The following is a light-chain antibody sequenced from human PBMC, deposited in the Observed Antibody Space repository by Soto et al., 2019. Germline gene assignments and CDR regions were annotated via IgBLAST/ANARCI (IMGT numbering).Light chain of an antibody. J-gene: IGKJ4*01. CDR2: GAS. CDR3: QQLNKYPST. V-gene: IGKV1-9*01. CDR1: QGISSY. Sequence: IQLTQSPSSLSPTVGDIVTITCRASQGISSYLGWYQQKPGKAPKLLIYGASTLQSGVPSRFSGSGSGTDFTLTISSLQPEDFATYYCQQLNKYPSTFGGGTEVDIK.